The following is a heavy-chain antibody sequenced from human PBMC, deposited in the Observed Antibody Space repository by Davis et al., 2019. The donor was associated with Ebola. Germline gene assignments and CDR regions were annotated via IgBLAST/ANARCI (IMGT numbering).Heavy chain of an antibody. CDR3: ARALTGGPYGMDV. Sequence: PGGSLRLSCAVYGGSFSGYYWSWIRQPPGKGLEWIGEINHSGSTNYNPSLKSRVTISVDTSKNQFSLKLSSVTAADTAVYYCARALTGGPYGMDVWGQGTTVTVSS. V-gene: IGHV4-34*01. D-gene: IGHD1-14*01. J-gene: IGHJ6*02. CDR1: GGSFSGYY. CDR2: INHSGST.